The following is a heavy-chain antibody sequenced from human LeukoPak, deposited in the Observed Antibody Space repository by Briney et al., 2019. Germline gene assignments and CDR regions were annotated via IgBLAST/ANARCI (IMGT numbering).Heavy chain of an antibody. J-gene: IGHJ6*02. CDR1: DFTLSDYY. CDR2: ISDSGSDM. Sequence: GGSLRLSWAASDFTLSDYYMTWIRQAPGKGLEWLSYISDSGSDMYSADSVKGRFTISRDNAKNSLYLQMNSLRAEDTAVYYCARSYRATAGIVDVWGQGTTVTVSS. D-gene: IGHD6-13*01. V-gene: IGHV3-11*01. CDR3: ARSYRATAGIVDV.